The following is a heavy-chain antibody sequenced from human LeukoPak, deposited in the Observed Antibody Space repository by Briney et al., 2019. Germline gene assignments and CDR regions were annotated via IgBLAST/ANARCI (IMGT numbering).Heavy chain of an antibody. V-gene: IGHV3-23*01. CDR3: SGGANSLHLDFDY. Sequence: GGSLRLSCEASGFNFNVYAMSWVRQAPGKGPEWVSAISGSGATTYYADSVKGRLTISRDNSKNTVFLQMNSLRAEDTAIYYCSGGANSLHLDFDYWGQGTLVTVSS. D-gene: IGHD4/OR15-4a*01. CDR1: GFNFNVYA. CDR2: ISGSGATT. J-gene: IGHJ4*02.